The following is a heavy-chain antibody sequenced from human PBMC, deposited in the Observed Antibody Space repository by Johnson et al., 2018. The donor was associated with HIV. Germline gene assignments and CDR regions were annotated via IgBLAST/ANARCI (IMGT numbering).Heavy chain of an antibody. V-gene: IGHV3-66*01. CDR2: IYSGGST. Sequence: VQLVESGGGLVQPGGSLRLSCAASGFTVSSNYMSWVRQAPGKGLDWVSVIYSGGSTYYADSVKGRFTISRDNSKNTLDLQMNSLRAEDTAVYYCAREGAWELRPGAFDIWGQGTMVTVSS. CDR3: AREGAWELRPGAFDI. J-gene: IGHJ3*02. CDR1: GFTVSSNY. D-gene: IGHD1-7*01.